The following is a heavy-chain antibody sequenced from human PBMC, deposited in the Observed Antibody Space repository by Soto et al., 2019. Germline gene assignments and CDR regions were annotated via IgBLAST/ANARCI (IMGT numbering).Heavy chain of an antibody. CDR2: IIPIFGTA. CDR1: GGTFSSYA. V-gene: IGHV1-69*13. CDR3: ARPANYYDSSGYLDYYFDY. D-gene: IGHD3-22*01. Sequence: ASVKVSCKASGGTFSSYAISWVRQAPGQGLEWMGGIIPIFGTANYAQKFQGRVTITADESTSTAYMELSSLRSEDTAVYYCARPANYYDSSGYLDYYFDYWGQGTLVTVSS. J-gene: IGHJ4*02.